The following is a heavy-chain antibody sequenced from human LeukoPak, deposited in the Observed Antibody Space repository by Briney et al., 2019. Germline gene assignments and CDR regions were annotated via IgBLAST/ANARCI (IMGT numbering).Heavy chain of an antibody. CDR2: ISGSGGST. CDR3: AKAAYDSSGPWFWFDP. CDR1: GFTFSSYG. D-gene: IGHD3-22*01. J-gene: IGHJ5*02. Sequence: GGTLRLSCAASGFTFSSYGMSWVRQAPGKGLEWVSAISGSGGSTYYADSVKGRFTISRDNSKNTLYLQMNSLRAEDTAVYYCAKAAYDSSGPWFWFDPWGQGTLVTVSS. V-gene: IGHV3-23*01.